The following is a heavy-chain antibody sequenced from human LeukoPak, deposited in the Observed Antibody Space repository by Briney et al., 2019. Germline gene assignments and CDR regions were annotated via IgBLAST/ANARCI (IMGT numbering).Heavy chain of an antibody. Sequence: SETLSLTCTVSGGSISSSSYSWSWIRQPPGKGLEWIGYIYHSGSTYYNPSLKSRVTISVDRSKNQFSLKLSSVTAADTAVYYCASARGYYWSNFDYWGQGTLVTVSS. CDR2: IYHSGST. CDR1: GGSISSSSYS. J-gene: IGHJ4*02. D-gene: IGHD3-22*01. V-gene: IGHV4-30-2*01. CDR3: ASARGYYWSNFDY.